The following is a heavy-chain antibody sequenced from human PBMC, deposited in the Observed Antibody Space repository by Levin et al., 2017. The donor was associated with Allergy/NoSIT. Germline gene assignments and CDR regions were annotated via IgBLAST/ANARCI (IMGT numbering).Heavy chain of an antibody. CDR1: GFSFSGSA. CDR3: TRPQGDSSASGIDY. D-gene: IGHD3-22*01. J-gene: IGHJ4*02. V-gene: IGHV3-73*01. CDR2: IRSKANKYAT. Sequence: PGGSLRLSCAASGFSFSGSAIHWVRQASGKGLEWVGRIRSKANKYATAYAASVKGRFTISRDDSKNTAYLQMNSLKTEDTAVYYCTRPQGDSSASGIDYWGQGTLVTVSS.